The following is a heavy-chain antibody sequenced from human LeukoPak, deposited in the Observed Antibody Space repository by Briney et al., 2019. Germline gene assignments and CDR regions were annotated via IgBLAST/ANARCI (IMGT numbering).Heavy chain of an antibody. Sequence: SETLSLTCTVSGGSISSYYWSWIRQPPGKGLEWIGYIYYSGSTYYNPSLKSRVTISVDTSKNQFSLKLSSVTAADTAVYYCARDQWDYGHFDYWGQGTLVTVSS. CDR1: GGSISSYY. CDR3: ARDQWDYGHFDY. CDR2: IYYSGST. V-gene: IGHV4-59*06. J-gene: IGHJ4*02. D-gene: IGHD1-26*01.